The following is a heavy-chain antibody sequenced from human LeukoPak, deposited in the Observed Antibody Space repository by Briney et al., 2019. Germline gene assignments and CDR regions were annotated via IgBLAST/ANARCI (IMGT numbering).Heavy chain of an antibody. CDR1: GGSISSYY. CDR3: ARHGSVPGFGGWFDP. D-gene: IGHD6-19*01. V-gene: IGHV4-59*08. J-gene: IGHJ5*02. CDR2: VYYSGTT. Sequence: PSETLSLTCTVSGGSISSYYWSWIRQPPGKGLEWIAYVYYSGTTNYNPSLKSRVTISVDTSKNQFSLKLNSVTAADTAVYFCARHGSVPGFGGWFDPWGQGTLVTVSS.